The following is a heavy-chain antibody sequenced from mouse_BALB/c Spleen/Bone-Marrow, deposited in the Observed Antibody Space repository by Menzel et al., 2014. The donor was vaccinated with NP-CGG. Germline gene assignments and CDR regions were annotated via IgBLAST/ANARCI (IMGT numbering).Heavy chain of an antibody. CDR3: ARIYYCNFY. CDR1: GYAFTNYL. D-gene: IGHD2-1*01. J-gene: IGHJ2*01. Sequence: QVQLEQSGAELVRPGTSVKVSCKASGYAFTNYLIEWVKQRPGQGLEWIGVINPGSGGTNYNEKFKGKATLTADNSSSTAYMQLSSLTSDDSAVYFCARIYYCNFYWGQGTTLTVSS. CDR2: INPGSGGT. V-gene: IGHV1-54*01.